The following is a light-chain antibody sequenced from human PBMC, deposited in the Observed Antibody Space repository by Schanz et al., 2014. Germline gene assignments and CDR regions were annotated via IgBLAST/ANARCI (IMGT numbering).Light chain of an antibody. CDR3: QQYNSYLWT. J-gene: IGKJ1*01. Sequence: AIQMTQSPSSLSASVGDRVNITCRASQGIGDALGWYQQKPGQAPNLLIYAATHLRSGVPSRFSGSGSGTDFTLTISSLQPDDFATYYCQQYNSYLWTFGQGTKVEIK. V-gene: IGKV1-6*01. CDR1: QGIGDA. CDR2: AAT.